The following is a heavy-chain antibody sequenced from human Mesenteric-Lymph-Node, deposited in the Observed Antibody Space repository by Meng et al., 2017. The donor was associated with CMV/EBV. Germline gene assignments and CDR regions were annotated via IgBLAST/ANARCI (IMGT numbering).Heavy chain of an antibody. V-gene: IGHV3-30*02. CDR2: MRYDGGNK. CDR3: AAAGRYYDSSRGMDV. D-gene: IGHD3-22*01. CDR1: GFTFSSSG. Sequence: GGSLRLSCAASGFTFSSSGMHWVRQAPGKGLEWVAFMRYDGGNKYYADSVKGRFTISRDNSKNTLYLQMSSLRAEDTAVYYCAAAGRYYDSSRGMDVWGQGTTVTVSS. J-gene: IGHJ6*02.